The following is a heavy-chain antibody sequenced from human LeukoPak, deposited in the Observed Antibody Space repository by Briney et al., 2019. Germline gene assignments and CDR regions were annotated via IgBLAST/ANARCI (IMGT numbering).Heavy chain of an antibody. CDR1: GFTFSSYA. V-gene: IGHV3-23*01. J-gene: IGHJ4*02. Sequence: GGSLRLSCAASGFTFSSYAMNWVRQAPGKGLEWVSTISGSGGTTYYADSVKGRFTISRDNSENTLYLQMNSLRAEDTAVYYCARGRPSGGWYPTAYFFDFWGRGTLVTVSS. D-gene: IGHD6-19*01. CDR3: ARGRPSGGWYPTAYFFDF. CDR2: ISGSGGTT.